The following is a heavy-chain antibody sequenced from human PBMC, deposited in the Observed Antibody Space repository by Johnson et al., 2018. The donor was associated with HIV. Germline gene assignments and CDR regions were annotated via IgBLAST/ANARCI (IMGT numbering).Heavy chain of an antibody. V-gene: IGHV3-30*02. D-gene: IGHD2/OR15-2a*01. CDR2: IRYDGSSK. J-gene: IGHJ3*02. CDR3: ATEYFDI. Sequence: VQLVESGGGLVQPGGSLRLSCAASRFTFNSYDMNWVRQAPGKGLEWVAFIRYDGSSKYYGDSVKGRFTISRDNSKYTLFLQMNSLRTEDTAVYYCATEYFDIWGQGTMVTVSS. CDR1: RFTFNSYD.